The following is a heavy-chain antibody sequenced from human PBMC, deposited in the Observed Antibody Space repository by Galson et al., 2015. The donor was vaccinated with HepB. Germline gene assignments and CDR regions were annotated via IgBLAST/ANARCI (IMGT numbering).Heavy chain of an antibody. D-gene: IGHD4-17*01. CDR1: GFTFSSYT. CDR3: ARDSLSYGDYKALSFSDY. V-gene: IGHV3-30*04. CDR2: ISHDGSNK. J-gene: IGHJ4*02. Sequence: SLRLSCAASGFTFSSYTMHWVRQAPGQGLEWVAFISHDGSNKNYADSVKGRFTISRDHSKNTLYLQMNSLRVEDTAVYYCARDSLSYGDYKALSFSDYWGQGTLVTVSS.